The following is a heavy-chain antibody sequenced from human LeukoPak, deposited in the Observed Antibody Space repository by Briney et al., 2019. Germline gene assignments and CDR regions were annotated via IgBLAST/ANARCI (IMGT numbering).Heavy chain of an antibody. CDR2: INHSGST. CDR1: GGSFSGYY. J-gene: IGHJ4*02. CDR3: ARGVYCSSTSCPDLDY. V-gene: IGHV4-34*01. Sequence: PSETLSLTSAVYGGSFSGYYWSWIRQPPGKGLEWIGEINHSGSTNYNPSLKGRVTISVDTSKNQFSLKLSSVTAADTAVYYCARGVYCSSTSCPDLDYWGQGTLVTVSS. D-gene: IGHD2-2*01.